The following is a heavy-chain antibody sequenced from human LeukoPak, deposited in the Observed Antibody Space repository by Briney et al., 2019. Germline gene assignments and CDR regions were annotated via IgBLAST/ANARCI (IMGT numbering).Heavy chain of an antibody. D-gene: IGHD3-22*01. CDR3: ASRNYYDSSDYHFDY. CDR2: IIPIFDTA. CDR1: GGTFSSYT. V-gene: IGHV1-69*13. J-gene: IGHJ4*02. Sequence: GASVKVSCKASGGTFSSYTISWVRQAPGQGLEWMGGIIPIFDTANYAQKFQGRVTITADESTSTAYMELSSLKSEDTAVYYCASRNYYDSSDYHFDYWGQGTLVTVSS.